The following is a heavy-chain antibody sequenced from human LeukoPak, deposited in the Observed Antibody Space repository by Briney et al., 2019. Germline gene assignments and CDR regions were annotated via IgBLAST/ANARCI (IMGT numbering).Heavy chain of an antibody. V-gene: IGHV7-4-1*02. Sequence: ASVKVSCKASGYTFTSYAMNWVRQAPGQGLEWMGWINTNTGNPTYAQGFTGRFVFSLDTSVSTAYLQISSLKAEDTAVYYCASLQDGTGAHYYFDYWGQGTLVTVSS. CDR3: ASLQDGTGAHYYFDY. CDR1: GYTFTSYA. CDR2: INTNTGNP. J-gene: IGHJ4*02. D-gene: IGHD1-1*01.